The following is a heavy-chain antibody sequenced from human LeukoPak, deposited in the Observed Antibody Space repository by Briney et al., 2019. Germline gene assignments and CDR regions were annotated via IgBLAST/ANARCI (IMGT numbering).Heavy chain of an antibody. J-gene: IGHJ3*02. V-gene: IGHV4-4*07. Sequence: SETLSLTCTVPGGSISSYYWSWIRQPAGKGLEWIGRIYTSGSTNYNPSLKSRVTMSVDTSKNQFYLKLSSVTAADTAVYYCARDYYDSSGYYFLESAVDIWGQGTMVTVSS. CDR2: IYTSGST. CDR1: GGSISSYY. D-gene: IGHD3-22*01. CDR3: ARDYYDSSGYYFLESAVDI.